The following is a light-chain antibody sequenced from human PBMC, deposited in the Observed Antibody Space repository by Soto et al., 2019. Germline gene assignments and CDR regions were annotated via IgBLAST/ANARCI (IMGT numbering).Light chain of an antibody. Sequence: QSALTQPRSVSGSPGQSVTISCTGTSSDVGGYNYVSWYQQHPGKAPKVMSYDVSERPSGVPDRFSGSKSGNTPSLTISGLQDEDEADYYCCSYAGSPRYVLGTGTKLTVL. V-gene: IGLV2-11*01. CDR2: DVS. CDR1: SSDVGGYNY. J-gene: IGLJ1*01. CDR3: CSYAGSPRYV.